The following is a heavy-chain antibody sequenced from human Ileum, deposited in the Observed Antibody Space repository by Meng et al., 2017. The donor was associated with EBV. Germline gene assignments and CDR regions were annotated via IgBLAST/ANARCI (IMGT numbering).Heavy chain of an antibody. CDR1: GGSISSSNW. V-gene: IGHV4-4*02. CDR3: ARESYSDSSGYYSLDY. J-gene: IGHJ4*02. CDR2: IHHTEST. Sequence: QGQRQGWGPALVKPSGTLSLTCAVSGGSISSSNWWSWVRQAPGKGLEWIGEIHHTESTNYNPSLKSRVTISVDKSKNQFSLKLSSVTAADTAVYYCARESYSDSSGYYSLDYWGQGSLVTVSS. D-gene: IGHD3-22*01.